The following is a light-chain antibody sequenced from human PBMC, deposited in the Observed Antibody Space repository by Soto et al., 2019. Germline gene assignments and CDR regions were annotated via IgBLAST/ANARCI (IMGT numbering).Light chain of an antibody. J-gene: IGKJ1*01. Sequence: DIQLTQSPSSLSASVGDKVTITCRASQSIRSYLNWVQQKPGKAPKLPIYDASSLQTGVPSRFSGSGSGTDFSLTISSLQPEDFATYYCQQSYSTPPWTFGQGTKVEIK. CDR2: DAS. CDR1: QSIRSY. V-gene: IGKV1-39*01. CDR3: QQSYSTPPWT.